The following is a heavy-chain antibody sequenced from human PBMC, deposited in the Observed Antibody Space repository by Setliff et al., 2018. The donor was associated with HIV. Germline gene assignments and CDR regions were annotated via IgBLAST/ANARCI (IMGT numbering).Heavy chain of an antibody. CDR1: GGSITTGSYY. CDR3: RGGDTAMVRFFDY. D-gene: IGHD5-18*01. CDR2: IYASDSSGST. V-gene: IGHV4-61*09. Sequence: PSETLSLTCTVSGGSITTGSYYWSWIRQPAGQGLEWIGHIYASDSSGSTNYNPSLKSRVTISVDTSKNQFSLKLSSVTAADTAVYYCRGGDTAMVRFFDYWGQGTLVTVSS. J-gene: IGHJ4*02.